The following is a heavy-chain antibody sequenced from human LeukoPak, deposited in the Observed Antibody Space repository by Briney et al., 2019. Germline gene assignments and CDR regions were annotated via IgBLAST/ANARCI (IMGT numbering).Heavy chain of an antibody. Sequence: GGSLRLSCAASGFTFSDYYMSWIRQAPGKGLEWVSAISGSGGSTYYADSVKGRFTISRDNSKNTLYLQMNSLRAEDTAVYYCAKAPGYSSSWSNYWGQGTLVTVSS. CDR2: ISGSGGST. D-gene: IGHD6-13*01. J-gene: IGHJ4*02. CDR1: GFTFSDYY. CDR3: AKAPGYSSSWSNY. V-gene: IGHV3-23*01.